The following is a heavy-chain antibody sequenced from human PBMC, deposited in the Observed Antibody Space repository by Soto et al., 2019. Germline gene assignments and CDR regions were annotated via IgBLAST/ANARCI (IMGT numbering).Heavy chain of an antibody. V-gene: IGHV1-18*04. J-gene: IGHJ5*02. CDR1: GYTFTSYG. CDR3: ARDVRYYDILTSPRFDP. CDR2: ISAYNGNT. Sequence: QVQLVQSGAEVKKPGASVKVSCKASGYTFTSYGISWVRQAPGQGLEWMGWISAYNGNTNYAQKLQGRVTMTTDTTTSTAYMELRSLRSDDPAVYYCARDVRYYDILTSPRFDPCGQGTLVTVSS. D-gene: IGHD3-9*01.